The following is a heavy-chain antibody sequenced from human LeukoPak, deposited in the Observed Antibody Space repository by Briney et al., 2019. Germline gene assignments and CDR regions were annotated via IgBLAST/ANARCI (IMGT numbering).Heavy chain of an antibody. CDR2: IIPIFGTA. Sequence: ASVKVSCKASGGTFSSYAISWVRQAPGQGLEWMGGIIPIFGTANYAQKLQGRVTMTTDTSTSTAYMELRSLRSDDTAVYYCARAGYYDSSGYYSYYFDYWGQGTLVTVSS. CDR1: GGTFSSYA. J-gene: IGHJ4*02. D-gene: IGHD3-22*01. V-gene: IGHV1-69*05. CDR3: ARAGYYDSSGYYSYYFDY.